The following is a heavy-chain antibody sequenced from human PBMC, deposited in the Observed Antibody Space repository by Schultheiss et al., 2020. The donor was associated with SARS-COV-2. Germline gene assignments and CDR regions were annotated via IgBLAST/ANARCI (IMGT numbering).Heavy chain of an antibody. D-gene: IGHD6-19*01. CDR1: GFTFSSYA. CDR3: ARAVSGNFDY. V-gene: IGHV3-23*01. CDR2: ISGGGGST. J-gene: IGHJ4*02. Sequence: GESLKISCAASGFTFSSYAMSWVRQTPGKGLEWVSTISGGGGSTYYADSVKGRFTISRDNSKNTLYLQMNSLRAEDTAEYYCARAVSGNFDYWGQGTLVTVSS.